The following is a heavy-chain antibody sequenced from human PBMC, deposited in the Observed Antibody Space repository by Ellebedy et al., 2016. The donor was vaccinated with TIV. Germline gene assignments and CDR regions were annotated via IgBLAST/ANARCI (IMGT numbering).Heavy chain of an antibody. Sequence: MPSETLSLTCTISGGSISSYYWSWIRQPPGKGLEWNGYIHYSGNTNYNPSLESRVTISVDTSKKQFALQLSSVTAADTAVYYCARGYRGSGYFDLWGRGTLVTVSS. CDR1: GGSISSYY. J-gene: IGHJ2*01. CDR3: ARGYRGSGYFDL. V-gene: IGHV4-59*08. D-gene: IGHD5-12*01. CDR2: IHYSGNT.